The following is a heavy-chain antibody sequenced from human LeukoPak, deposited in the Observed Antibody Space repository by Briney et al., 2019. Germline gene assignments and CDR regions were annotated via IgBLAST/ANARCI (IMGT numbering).Heavy chain of an antibody. CDR1: GGTFSCYA. CDR3: ARVTTDGPAPDY. J-gene: IGHJ4*02. V-gene: IGHV1-69*04. Sequence: SVKVSCKASGGTFSCYAISWVRQAPGQGLEWMGRIIPILGIANYAQKFQGRVTITADKSTSTAYMELSSLRSEDTAVYYCARVTTDGPAPDYWGQGTLVTVSS. D-gene: IGHD1-1*01. CDR2: IIPILGIA.